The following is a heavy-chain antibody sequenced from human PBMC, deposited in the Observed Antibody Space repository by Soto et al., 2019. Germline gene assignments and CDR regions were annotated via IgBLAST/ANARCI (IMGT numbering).Heavy chain of an antibody. CDR1: GGSISSGGYS. V-gene: IGHV4-30-2*01. J-gene: IGHJ4*02. D-gene: IGHD5-12*01. Sequence: QLQLQESGSGLVKPSQTLSLTCAVSGGSISSGGYSWSWIRQPPGKGLEWIGYIYHSGSTYYNPSLRSRVTISVDRSKNQSSRKLSSVTAAATAVYYCAAGGGLPRYYWGQGTLVTVSS. CDR3: AAGGGLPRYY. CDR2: IYHSGST.